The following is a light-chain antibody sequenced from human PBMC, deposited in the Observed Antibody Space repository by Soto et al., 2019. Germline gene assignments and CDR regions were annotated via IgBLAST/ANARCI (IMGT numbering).Light chain of an antibody. J-gene: IGKJ1*01. Sequence: DIQLTQSPSSLSASVGDRVTITCRASQRISNYLNWYQQKPGKAPKLLIYAASSLQSGVPSGFSGSGSGTDFTLTISSLQPEDFATYYCQQSYSTPQTFGQGTKVDIK. V-gene: IGKV1-39*01. CDR1: QRISNY. CDR3: QQSYSTPQT. CDR2: AAS.